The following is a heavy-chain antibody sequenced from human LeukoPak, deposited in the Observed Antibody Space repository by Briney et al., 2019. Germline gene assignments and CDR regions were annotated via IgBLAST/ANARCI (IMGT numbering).Heavy chain of an antibody. Sequence: ASVKVSCKASGGTFSSYAISWVRQAPGQGLEWMGWISAYNGNTNYAQKLQGRVTMTTDTSTSTAYMELRSLRSDDTAVYYCARDLKMGYSSGRHSWGTGSSNDYWGQGTLVTVSS. V-gene: IGHV1-18*01. D-gene: IGHD6-19*01. CDR2: ISAYNGNT. CDR3: ARDLKMGYSSGRHSWGTGSSNDY. J-gene: IGHJ4*02. CDR1: GGTFSSYA.